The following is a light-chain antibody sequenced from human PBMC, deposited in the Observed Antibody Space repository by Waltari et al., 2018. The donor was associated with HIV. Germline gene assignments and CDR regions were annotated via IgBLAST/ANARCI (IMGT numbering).Light chain of an antibody. CDR2: GAA. CDR3: QQYDTTPT. J-gene: IGKJ4*01. CDR1: QGVSSNY. Sequence: EIVLTQSPGTLSLSPGERATLSCKASQGVSSNYLAWYQPQPGQAPSLLISGAADRATGIPDRFSGSGSGTDFTLTISRLEPEDFAVYYCQQYDTTPTFGGGTKVEIK. V-gene: IGKV3-20*01.